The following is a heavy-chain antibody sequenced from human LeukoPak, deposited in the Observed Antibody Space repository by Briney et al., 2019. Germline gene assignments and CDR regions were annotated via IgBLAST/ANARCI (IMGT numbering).Heavy chain of an antibody. CDR2: INPNSGGT. CDR1: GYTFTGYY. Sequence: ASVKVSCKASGYTFTGYYMHWVRQAPGQGLEWMGRINPNSGGTNYAQKLQGRVTMTRDTSISTAYMELSRLRSDDTAVYYCARDRPYCTNGVCRFDYWGQGTLVTVSS. CDR3: ARDRPYCTNGVCRFDY. D-gene: IGHD2-8*01. J-gene: IGHJ4*02. V-gene: IGHV1-2*06.